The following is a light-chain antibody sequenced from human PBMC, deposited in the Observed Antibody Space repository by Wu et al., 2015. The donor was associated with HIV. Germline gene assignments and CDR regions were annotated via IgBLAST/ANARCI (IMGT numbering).Light chain of an antibody. V-gene: IGKV1-33*01. CDR1: QDINNY. CDR2: LAS. CDR3: QHELT. J-gene: IGKJ4*01. Sequence: DIQVTQSPSSLSASVGDRVTITCQASQDINNYLNWYQQKPGKAPKLLIYLASNLETGVPSRFSGSGSGTDFTFTISSLQPEDIATYYCQHELTFGGGTKMEIK.